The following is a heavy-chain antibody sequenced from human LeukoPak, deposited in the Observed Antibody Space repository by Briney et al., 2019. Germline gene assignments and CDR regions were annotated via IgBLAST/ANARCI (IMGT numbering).Heavy chain of an antibody. CDR1: GFTFDDYG. CDR2: INWNGGST. CDR3: ARIFYGDYGIDY. J-gene: IGHJ4*02. V-gene: IGHV3-20*04. Sequence: GGSLRLSCVASGFTFDDYGMSWVRHAPGKGLEWVSGINWNGGSTGYADSVKGRFTISRDSAKNSLYLQMNSLRAEDTALYYCARIFYGDYGIDYWGQGTLVTVSS. D-gene: IGHD4-17*01.